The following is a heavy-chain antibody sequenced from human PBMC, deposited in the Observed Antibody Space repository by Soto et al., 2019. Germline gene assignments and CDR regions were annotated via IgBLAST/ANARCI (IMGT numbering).Heavy chain of an antibody. Sequence: QMHLQESASGLVKPSQTLSLTCAVSGCSLSSSAYSWSWIRQPPGKGLEWLGFIYQSGSSYYNPSLKRRVAISLDRPKNQFSLKLSSVTAADTAVYYCARELLFYDSDGFSWDDAFHIWGQGTMVTVSS. CDR2: IYQSGSS. V-gene: IGHV4-30-2*01. CDR3: ARELLFYDSDGFSWDDAFHI. J-gene: IGHJ3*02. D-gene: IGHD3-22*01. CDR1: GCSLSSSAYS.